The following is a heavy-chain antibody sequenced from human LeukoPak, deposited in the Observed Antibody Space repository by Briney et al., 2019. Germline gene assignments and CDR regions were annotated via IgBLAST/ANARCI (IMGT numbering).Heavy chain of an antibody. CDR2: IYNSGST. Sequence: SETLFLTCTVSGGSINSHYWSWIRQPAGKGLEWIGRIYNSGSTYYNPSLQSRVTMSVDTSKNQFSLKVSSVTAADTAVYYCARDGITIFGMVITYYFDYWGQGTLVTVSS. D-gene: IGHD3-3*01. J-gene: IGHJ4*02. V-gene: IGHV4-4*07. CDR1: GGSINSHY. CDR3: ARDGITIFGMVITYYFDY.